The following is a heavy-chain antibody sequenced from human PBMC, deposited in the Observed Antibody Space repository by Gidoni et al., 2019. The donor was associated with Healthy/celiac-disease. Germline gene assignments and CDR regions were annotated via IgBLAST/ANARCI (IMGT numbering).Heavy chain of an antibody. Sequence: EVQLLESGGGLVQPGGSLRLSCAASGFTFSSYAMSWVRQAPRKGLEWVSAISGSGGSTYYADSVKGRFTISRDNSKNTLYLQMNSLRAEDTAVYYCAKADYDILTGYYLAPPVFDYWGQGTLVTVSS. D-gene: IGHD3-9*01. CDR1: GFTFSSYA. V-gene: IGHV3-23*01. CDR3: AKADYDILTGYYLAPPVFDY. CDR2: ISGSGGST. J-gene: IGHJ4*02.